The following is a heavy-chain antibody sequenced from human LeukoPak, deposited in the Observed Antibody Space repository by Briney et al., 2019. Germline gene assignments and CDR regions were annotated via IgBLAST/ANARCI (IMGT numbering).Heavy chain of an antibody. V-gene: IGHV1-2*02. Sequence: ASVKVSCKASGYTFTGYYIHWVRQAPGQGLEWMGWINPNSGGTNYAQKFQGRVTMTRDTSISTVYMELSRLRSDDTAVYYCARGFGSSGYSNYFDYWGQGTLVTVSS. CDR3: ARGFGSSGYSNYFDY. CDR1: GYTFTGYY. CDR2: INPNSGGT. D-gene: IGHD3-22*01. J-gene: IGHJ4*02.